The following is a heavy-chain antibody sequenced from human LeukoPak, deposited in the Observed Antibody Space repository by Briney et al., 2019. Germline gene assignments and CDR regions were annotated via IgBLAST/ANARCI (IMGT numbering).Heavy chain of an antibody. CDR1: GFTFSDYY. CDR2: ISSSGSTI. CDR3: AMKGGSGSYYAAFDY. Sequence: PGGSLRLSCAASGFTFSDYYMSWIRQAPGKGLEWVSYISSSGSTIYYADSVKGRFTISRDNAKNALYLQMNSLRAEDTAVYYCAMKGGSGSYYAAFDYWGQGTLVTVSS. V-gene: IGHV3-11*04. J-gene: IGHJ4*02. D-gene: IGHD3-10*01.